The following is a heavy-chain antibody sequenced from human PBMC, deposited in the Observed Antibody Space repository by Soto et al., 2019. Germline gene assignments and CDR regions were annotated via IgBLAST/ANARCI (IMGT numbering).Heavy chain of an antibody. CDR2: VNHSGST. Sequence: PSETLSLTCAVYGGSFSGYYWTWVRQPPGKGLEWIGDVNHSGSTNQNPSLKSRATISVDTSKNQFSLKLKSVTAADTAVYFCARGITTIPAVQGDAPDNCYFDSWGPGTLVTVSS. V-gene: IGHV4-34*04. CDR3: ARGITTIPAVQGDAPDNCYFDS. D-gene: IGHD3-22*01. J-gene: IGHJ4*02. CDR1: GGSFSGYY.